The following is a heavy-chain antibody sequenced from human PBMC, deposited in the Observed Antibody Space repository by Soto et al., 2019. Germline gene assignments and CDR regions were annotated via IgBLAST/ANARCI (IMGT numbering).Heavy chain of an antibody. D-gene: IGHD4-17*01. V-gene: IGHV3-73*02. CDR1: GFTFSGSA. J-gene: IGHJ5*02. Sequence: EVQLVESGGGLVQPGGSLKLSCAASGFTFSGSAMHWVRQASGKGLEWVGRIRSKANSYATAYAASVKGRFTISRDDSKITAYLQMNSLKTEDTAVYYCTRRRATVTPFDPWGQGTLVTVSS. CDR3: TRRRATVTPFDP. CDR2: IRSKANSYAT.